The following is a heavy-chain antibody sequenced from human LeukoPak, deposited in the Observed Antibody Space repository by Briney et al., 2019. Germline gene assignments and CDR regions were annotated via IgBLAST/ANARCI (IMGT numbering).Heavy chain of an antibody. Sequence: PGGSLRLSCAASGFTVSSNYMSWVRQAPGKGLEWVSVISASGVGTYYADSAKGRFTISRDNSMNTVYLQIHSLRAEDTAVYFCQGRAPTMAVLYWGQGALVTVSS. J-gene: IGHJ4*02. V-gene: IGHV3-23*01. CDR1: GFTVSSNY. D-gene: IGHD4/OR15-4a*01. CDR2: ISASGVGT. CDR3: QGRAPTMAVLY.